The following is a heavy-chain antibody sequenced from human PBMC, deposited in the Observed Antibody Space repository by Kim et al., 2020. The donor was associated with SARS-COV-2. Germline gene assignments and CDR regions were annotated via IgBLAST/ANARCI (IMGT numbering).Heavy chain of an antibody. V-gene: IGHV2-70*11. CDR3: ARIRHDTRGAAGFDY. CDR1: GFSLSTSGMC. D-gene: IGHD6-13*01. J-gene: IGHJ4*02. CDR2: IDWDDDK. Sequence: SGPTLVNPTQTLTLTCTFSGFSLSTSGMCVSWIRQPPGKALEWLARIDWDDDKYYSTSLKTRLTISKDTSKNQVVLTMTNMDPVDTATYYCARIRHDTRGAAGFDYWGQGTLVTVSS.